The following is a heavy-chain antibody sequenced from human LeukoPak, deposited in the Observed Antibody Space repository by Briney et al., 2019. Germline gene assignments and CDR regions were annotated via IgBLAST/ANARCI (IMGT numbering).Heavy chain of an antibody. CDR2: IYTSGST. Sequence: SETLSLTCTVSGGSINNYYWSWIRQPAGKGLEWIGRIYTSGSTNYNPSLKSRVTMSVDTSKNQFSLKLSSVTAADTAVYYCAREGYYHDSSGYYSIDYWGQGTLVTVSS. CDR3: AREGYYHDSSGYYSIDY. J-gene: IGHJ4*02. CDR1: GGSINNYY. V-gene: IGHV4-4*07. D-gene: IGHD3-22*01.